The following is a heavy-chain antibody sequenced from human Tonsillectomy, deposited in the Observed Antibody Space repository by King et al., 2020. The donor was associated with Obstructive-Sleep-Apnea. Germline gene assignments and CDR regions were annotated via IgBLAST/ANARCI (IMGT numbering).Heavy chain of an antibody. CDR3: ARESNDRAFDI. Sequence: VQLVESGGGLVQPGGSLRLSCAASGFTFSSYWMSWVRQAPGKGLEWGANIKQDGSEKYYVDSVKGRFTISRDNAKNSLYLQMNSLRAEDTAVYYCARESNDRAFDIWGQGTMVTVSS. V-gene: IGHV3-7*01. J-gene: IGHJ3*02. CDR1: GFTFSSYW. D-gene: IGHD1-1*01. CDR2: IKQDGSEK.